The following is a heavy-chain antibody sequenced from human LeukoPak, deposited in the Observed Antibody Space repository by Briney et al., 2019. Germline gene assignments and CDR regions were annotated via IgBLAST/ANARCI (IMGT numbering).Heavy chain of an antibody. CDR3: AGGDRNGWYFDL. Sequence: GGSLRLSCAGSGFTFDEHGMSWVRQAPGKGLEWVSGINWNGGSTGHGASVKGRFTISRDNAKKSLFLQMNSLRVEDTALYYCAGGDRNGWYFDLWGRGTLVTVSS. CDR2: INWNGGST. J-gene: IGHJ2*01. V-gene: IGHV3-20*04. D-gene: IGHD2-15*01. CDR1: GFTFDEHG.